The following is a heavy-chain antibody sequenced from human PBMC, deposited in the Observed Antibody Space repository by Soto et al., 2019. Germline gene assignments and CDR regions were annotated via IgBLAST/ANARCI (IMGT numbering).Heavy chain of an antibody. Sequence: PSQALSLTWSISVYIVSSDRGSCXXXMXXATXCLEWLGRTYYRSKWYNDYAVSVKSRITINPDTSKNQFSLQLNSVTPEDTAVYYCARSGVPAAIRLFGMDVWGQGTTVTAP. D-gene: IGHD2-2*01. CDR2: TYYRSKWYN. CDR1: VYIVSSDRGS. CDR3: ARSGVPAAIRLFGMDV. J-gene: IGHJ6*02. V-gene: IGHV6-1*01.